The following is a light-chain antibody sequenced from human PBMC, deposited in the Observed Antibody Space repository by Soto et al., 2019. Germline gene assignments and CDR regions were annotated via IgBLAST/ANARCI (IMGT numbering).Light chain of an antibody. V-gene: IGKV3-15*01. CDR2: GAS. J-gene: IGKJ1*01. CDR1: QSVSSN. Sequence: EIVMTQSPATRCGSPGERATLSCRASQSVSSNLAWYQQKPGQAPRLLIYGASTRATGIPARFSGSGSGTEFTLTISSLQSEDFAVYYCQQYNNWPLWTFGQGTKVDIK. CDR3: QQYNNWPLWT.